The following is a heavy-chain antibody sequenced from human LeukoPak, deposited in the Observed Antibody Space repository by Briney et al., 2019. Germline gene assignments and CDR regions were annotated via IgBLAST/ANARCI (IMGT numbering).Heavy chain of an antibody. CDR1: GYTFTSYD. V-gene: IGHV1-8*01. CDR3: ARGGLGMHYDFWSGSGYYYYYMDV. Sequence: GASVKVSCKASGYTFTSYDINWVRQATGQGLEWMGWMNPNSGNTGYAQKFQGRVTMTRNTSISTAYMELSSLRSEDTAVYYCARGGLGMHYDFWSGSGYYYYYMDVWGKGTTVTVSS. D-gene: IGHD3-3*01. CDR2: MNPNSGNT. J-gene: IGHJ6*03.